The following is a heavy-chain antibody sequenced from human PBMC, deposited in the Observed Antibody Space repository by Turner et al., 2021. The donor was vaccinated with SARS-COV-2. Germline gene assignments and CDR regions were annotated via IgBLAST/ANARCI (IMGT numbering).Heavy chain of an antibody. CDR3: AGEVVVLTTTHYGMDV. CDR2: IYYSGST. D-gene: IGHD1-26*01. V-gene: IGHV4-39*01. CDR1: GCSISSSSYY. J-gene: IGHJ6*02. Sequence: QLQLQESGPGLVKPSETLSLTCTVSGCSISSSSYYWGWIRQPPEKGLEWIGSIYYSGSTYYNPSLKSRVTISVDTSKNQFSLKLSSVTAADTAVYYCAGEVVVLTTTHYGMDVWGQGTTVTVSS.